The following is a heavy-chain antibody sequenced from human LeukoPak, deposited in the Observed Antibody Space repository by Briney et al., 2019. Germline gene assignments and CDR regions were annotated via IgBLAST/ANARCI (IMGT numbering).Heavy chain of an antibody. CDR3: ARDDYYGSGSYWGAFDI. D-gene: IGHD3-10*01. Sequence: GGSLRLSCAASGFTFTSYAMSWVRQAPGKGLEWVSGITSSGNTHYADSVKGRFTISRDNSKNTLYMQMNSLRAEDTAMYYCARDDYYGSGSYWGAFDIWGQGTMVTVSS. J-gene: IGHJ3*02. CDR1: GFTFTSYA. V-gene: IGHV3-23*01. CDR2: ITSSGNT.